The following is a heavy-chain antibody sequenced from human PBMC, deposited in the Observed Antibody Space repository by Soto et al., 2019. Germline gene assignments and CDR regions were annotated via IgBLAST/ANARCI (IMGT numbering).Heavy chain of an antibody. J-gene: IGHJ4*02. CDR3: THLVAGNFDY. CDR2: IYWDDDE. Sequence: QITLKESGPTLVKPTQTLTLTCTFSGFSLSTSGVGVGWIRQPPGQALEWLALIYWDDDERYSPSLKSRLTITKDTSKNQVVRTIARMDTVDTSTTYCTHLVAGNFDYSGQGSLVTVSS. CDR1: GFSLSTSGVG. V-gene: IGHV2-5*02.